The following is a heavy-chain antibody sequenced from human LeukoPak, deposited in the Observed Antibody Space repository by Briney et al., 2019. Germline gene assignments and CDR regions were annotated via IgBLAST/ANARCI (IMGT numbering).Heavy chain of an antibody. J-gene: IGHJ6*04. D-gene: IGHD2-2*01. V-gene: IGHV3-20*01. CDR1: GLTLDDYG. CDR3: ASSCSSTSCYGRDV. Sequence: GGSLTLSCAASGLTLDDYGMSWVRQAPGKGLEWVSGINWNGGSTGYADSVKGRFTISRDNAKNSLYLQMNSLRAEDTALYHCASSCSSTSCYGRDVWGKGTTVTVSS. CDR2: INWNGGST.